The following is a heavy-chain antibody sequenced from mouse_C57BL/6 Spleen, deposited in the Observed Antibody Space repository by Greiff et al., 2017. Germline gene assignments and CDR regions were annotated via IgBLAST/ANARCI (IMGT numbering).Heavy chain of an antibody. D-gene: IGHD3-2*02. CDR1: GYTFTSYW. J-gene: IGHJ2*01. Sequence: QVQLQQPGAELVRPGSSVKLSCKASGYTFTSYWMHWVKQRPIQGLEWIGNIDPSDSETHYNQKFKDKATLTVDKSSSTAYMQLSSLTSEDSAVYYCARLADSSGYPLNFDYWGQGTTLTVSS. CDR3: ARLADSSGYPLNFDY. V-gene: IGHV1-52*01. CDR2: IDPSDSET.